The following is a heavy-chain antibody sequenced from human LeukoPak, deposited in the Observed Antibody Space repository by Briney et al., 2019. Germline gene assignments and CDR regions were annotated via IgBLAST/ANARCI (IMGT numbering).Heavy chain of an antibody. CDR2: ISNDGGGT. CDR1: GFIFNNYG. D-gene: IGHD3-22*01. V-gene: IGHV3-23*01. Sequence: PGGSLRLSCTASGFIFNNYGLVWVRQAPGKGLEWVSAISNDGGGTPYADFVKGRFTIFRDNSKNTLFLQMNSLRAEDTALYYCAKGSSGYFFDLWGQGTLVTVSS. CDR3: AKGSSGYFFDL. J-gene: IGHJ4*02.